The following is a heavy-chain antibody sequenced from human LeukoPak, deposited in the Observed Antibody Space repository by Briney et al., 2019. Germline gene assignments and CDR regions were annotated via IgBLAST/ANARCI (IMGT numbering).Heavy chain of an antibody. J-gene: IGHJ4*02. CDR2: IFYTGKT. CDR3: ARVFDS. Sequence: SETLSLTCTVSGGSVYTSDYYWGWVRQPPGKGPEWIGDIFYTGKTNYNPSLKSRVSISIDTSKNQFSLKLTSVTAADSAVYYCARVFDSWGQGTLVTVSS. CDR1: GGSVYTSDYY. V-gene: IGHV4-39*07.